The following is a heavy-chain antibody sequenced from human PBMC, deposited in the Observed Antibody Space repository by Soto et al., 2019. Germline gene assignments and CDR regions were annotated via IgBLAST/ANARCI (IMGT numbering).Heavy chain of an antibody. CDR1: GFPFSSYA. Sequence: GGSLRLSCAASGFPFSSYAMSWVRQAPGKGLEWISYISSSSATTYYAESVRGRFTVSRDNAKNSVYLQMNSLRAEDTAVYFCARAKSLEYNWFDTWGQGTPVTVSS. CDR2: ISSSSATT. V-gene: IGHV3-48*01. J-gene: IGHJ5*02. CDR3: ARAKSLEYNWFDT.